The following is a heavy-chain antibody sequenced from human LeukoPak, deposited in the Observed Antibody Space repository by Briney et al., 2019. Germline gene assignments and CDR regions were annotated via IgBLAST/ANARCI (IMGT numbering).Heavy chain of an antibody. CDR3: AKDKGITMVRGVTLDY. D-gene: IGHD3-10*01. CDR2: IWYDGSNK. CDR1: GFRFGSHA. J-gene: IGHJ4*02. Sequence: GRSLRLSCAASGFRFGSHAVHWVRQAPGKGLEWLAQIWYDGSNKYYVDSVKGRFTISRDNSKNTLYLQMNSLRAEDTAVYYCAKDKGITMVRGVTLDYWGQGTLVTVPS. V-gene: IGHV3-33*06.